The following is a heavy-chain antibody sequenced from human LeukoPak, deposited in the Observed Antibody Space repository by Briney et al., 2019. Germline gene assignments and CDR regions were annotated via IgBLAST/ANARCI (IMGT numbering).Heavy chain of an antibody. D-gene: IGHD4-17*01. CDR3: ARANTVTKSFDY. CDR1: GFTFSTYS. Sequence: GGSLRLSCAASGFTFSTYSMNWVRQAPGKGLEWVSSISGSSIYIYYADSVKGRFTISRDNAKNSLYLQLNSLRAEDTAVYYCARANTVTKSFDYWGQGTLVTVSS. V-gene: IGHV3-21*04. J-gene: IGHJ4*02. CDR2: ISGSSIYI.